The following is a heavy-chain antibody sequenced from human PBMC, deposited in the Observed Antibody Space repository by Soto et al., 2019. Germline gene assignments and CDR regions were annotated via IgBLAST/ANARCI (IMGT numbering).Heavy chain of an antibody. CDR3: ARDSLGDYKGAAYYFDY. D-gene: IGHD4-4*01. V-gene: IGHV1-46*01. CDR1: GYTFTSYY. Sequence: ASVKVSCKASGYTFTSYYMHWVRQAPGQGLEWMGIINPSGGSTSYAQKFQGRVTMTRDTSTSTVYMELSSLRSEDTAVYYCARDSLGDYKGAAYYFDYWGQGTLVTVSS. CDR2: INPSGGST. J-gene: IGHJ4*02.